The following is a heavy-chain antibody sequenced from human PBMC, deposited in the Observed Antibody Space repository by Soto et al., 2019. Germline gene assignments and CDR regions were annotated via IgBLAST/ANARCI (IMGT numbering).Heavy chain of an antibody. V-gene: IGHV3-21*01. CDR1: GFKFNNFG. CDR3: ARDRAPFCGGDCGLVDV. Sequence: GGSLRLSCAASGFKFNNFGMNWFRQTPGKGLEWVSSIRTSSRYIYYADSVKGRFTISRDNGKESLYLEMSSSSVEDTAVYYCARDRAPFCGGDCGLVDVWGQGTSVTVSS. J-gene: IGHJ6*02. D-gene: IGHD2-21*02. CDR2: IRTSSRYI.